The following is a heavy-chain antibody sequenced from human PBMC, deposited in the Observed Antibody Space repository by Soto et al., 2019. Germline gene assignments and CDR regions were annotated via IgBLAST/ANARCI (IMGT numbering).Heavy chain of an antibody. J-gene: IGHJ4*02. CDR2: IYSGGST. CDR1: GFTVSSNY. V-gene: IGHV3-53*01. CDR3: AREGVHNYTEYYFDY. D-gene: IGHD3-10*01. Sequence: PGGSLRLSCAASGFTVSSNYMSWVRQAPGKGLEWVSVIYSGGSTYYADSVKGRFTISRDNSKNTLYLQMNSLRAEDTAVYYCAREGVHNYTEYYFDYWGQGTLVTAPQ.